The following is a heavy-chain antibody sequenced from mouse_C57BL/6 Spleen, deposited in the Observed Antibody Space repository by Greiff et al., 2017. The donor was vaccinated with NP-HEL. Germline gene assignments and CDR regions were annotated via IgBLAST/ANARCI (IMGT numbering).Heavy chain of an antibody. CDR3: ARVIDGYLAWFAY. CDR1: GFSLTSYA. J-gene: IGHJ3*01. V-gene: IGHV2-9-1*01. Sequence: QVQLQQSGPGLVAPSQSLSITCTVSGFSLTSYAISWVRQPPGKGLEWLGVIWTGGGTNYNSALNSRLSISKDNSKSQVFLKMNSLQTDDTARYYCARVIDGYLAWFAYWGQGTLVTVSA. CDR2: IWTGGGT. D-gene: IGHD2-3*01.